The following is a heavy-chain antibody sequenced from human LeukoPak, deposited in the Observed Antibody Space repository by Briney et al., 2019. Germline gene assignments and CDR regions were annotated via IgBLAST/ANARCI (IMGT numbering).Heavy chain of an antibody. CDR1: GFTFSSYG. Sequence: PGGSLRLSCAASGFTFSSYGMSWVRQAPGKGLEWVSAISGSGGSTYYADSVKGRFTISRDNAKNSLYLQMNSLRAEDMAVYYCARGRVFSFDYWGQGTLVTVSS. CDR3: ARGRVFSFDY. CDR2: ISGSGGST. V-gene: IGHV3-23*01. D-gene: IGHD3-10*01. J-gene: IGHJ4*02.